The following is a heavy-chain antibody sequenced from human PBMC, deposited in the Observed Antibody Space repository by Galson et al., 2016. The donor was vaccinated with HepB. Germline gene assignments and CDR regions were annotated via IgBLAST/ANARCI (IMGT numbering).Heavy chain of an antibody. CDR3: AKDILEWQPPGRDNFDYIMDV. CDR1: GFTFDDYA. V-gene: IGHV3-9*01. CDR2: INWNGGIV. Sequence: SLRLSCAASGFTFDDYAMHWVRQPPGKGLEWVSSINWNGGIVHYADSVKGRFSISRDNAKKSLFLQMNSLRPEDTALYYRAKDILEWQPPGRDNFDYIMDVWGQGTTVTVSS. J-gene: IGHJ6*02. D-gene: IGHD3-3*01.